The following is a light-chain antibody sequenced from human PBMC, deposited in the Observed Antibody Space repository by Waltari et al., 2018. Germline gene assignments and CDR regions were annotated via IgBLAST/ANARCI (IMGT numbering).Light chain of an antibody. V-gene: IGKV2-30*02. CDR3: MQGTHWPWT. Sequence: DVVMTQSPLSLPVTLGQPASISCRSSQSLVHSDGNTYLNWFQQRPGQSPRRLFYRVSNRDSGVPEGFSGSGSGTDFTLKITRVEAEDVGVYYCMQGTHWPWTFGQGTKVEIK. J-gene: IGKJ1*01. CDR2: RVS. CDR1: QSLVHSDGNTY.